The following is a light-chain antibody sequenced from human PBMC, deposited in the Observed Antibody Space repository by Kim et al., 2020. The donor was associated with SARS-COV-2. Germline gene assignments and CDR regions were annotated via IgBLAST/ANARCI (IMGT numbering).Light chain of an antibody. CDR1: SSDVGNYNL. J-gene: IGLJ3*02. CDR2: DVS. CDR3: CSYVGSFTWV. Sequence: GHSVTISCTGTSSDVGNYNLVSWYQQYPGKAPKLIIYDVSNRPSGVPDRFSGSKSGNTASLTISGLQAEDEADYYCCSYVGSFTWVFGGGTALTVL. V-gene: IGLV2-11*03.